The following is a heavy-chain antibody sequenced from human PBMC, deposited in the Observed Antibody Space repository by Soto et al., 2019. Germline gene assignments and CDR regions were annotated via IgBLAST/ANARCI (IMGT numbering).Heavy chain of an antibody. CDR1: CGSFSGYY. CDR3: ARGAYGIRGLMDV. D-gene: IGHD3-10*01. Sequence: SETLSLTCAVYCGSFSGYYWSWIRQPPGKGLEWIGEINHSGSTNYNPSLKSRVAISVDTSKNQFSLKLSSVTAADTAVYYCARGAYGIRGLMDVWGQGTTVTVSS. V-gene: IGHV4-34*01. CDR2: INHSGST. J-gene: IGHJ6*02.